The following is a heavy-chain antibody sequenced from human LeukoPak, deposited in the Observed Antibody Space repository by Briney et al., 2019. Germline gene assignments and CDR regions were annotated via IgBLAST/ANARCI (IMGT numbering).Heavy chain of an antibody. Sequence: ASVKVSCKASGYTFTGYYMHWVRQAPGQGLEWMGWINPNSGGTNYAQKFQGRVNMTRDTSISTAYMELSRLRSDDTAVYYCATLRDLGELSPYDYWGQGTLVTVSS. V-gene: IGHV1-2*02. J-gene: IGHJ4*02. D-gene: IGHD3-16*02. CDR1: GYTFTGYY. CDR3: ATLRDLGELSPYDY. CDR2: INPNSGGT.